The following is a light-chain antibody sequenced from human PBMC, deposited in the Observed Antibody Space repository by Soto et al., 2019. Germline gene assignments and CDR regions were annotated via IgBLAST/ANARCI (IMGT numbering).Light chain of an antibody. Sequence: DIQMTQSPSSVSASVRDRVTITCRASQSISSYLNWYQQKPGKAPKLLIYAASSLQSGVPSRFSGSGSGTDFTLTISSLQPEDFATYYCQQSYSTLTWTFGQGTKVDIK. CDR2: AAS. V-gene: IGKV1-39*01. CDR1: QSISSY. CDR3: QQSYSTLTWT. J-gene: IGKJ1*01.